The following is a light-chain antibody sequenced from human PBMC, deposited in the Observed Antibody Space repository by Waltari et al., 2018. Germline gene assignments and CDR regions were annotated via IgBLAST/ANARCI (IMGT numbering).Light chain of an antibody. J-gene: IGKJ4*01. V-gene: IGKV3D-15*01. Sequence: EIVMTQSPATLSVSPGERATLSCRASQGVSSNLSWYQQKPGQAPRLLIYGASTRATGIPARFSGSGSGTEFTLTISSLQSEDFAVYYCQQYNNWPLLLTFGGGTKVEIK. CDR2: GAS. CDR1: QGVSSN. CDR3: QQYNNWPLLLT.